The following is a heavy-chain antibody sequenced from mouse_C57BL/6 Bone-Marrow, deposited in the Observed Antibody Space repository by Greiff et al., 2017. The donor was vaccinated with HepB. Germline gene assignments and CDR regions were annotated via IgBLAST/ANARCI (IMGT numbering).Heavy chain of an antibody. CDR3: VRHPDGYYTY. CDR2: IRSKSNNYAT. Sequence: EVQLQESGGGLVQPKGSLKLSCAASGFSFNTYAMNWVRQAPGKGLEWVARIRSKSNNYATYYVDSVKDRFTISRDDSESMLYLQMNNLKTEDTAMYYCVRHPDGYYTYWGQGTLVTVSA. CDR1: GFSFNTYA. J-gene: IGHJ3*01. V-gene: IGHV10-1*01. D-gene: IGHD2-3*01.